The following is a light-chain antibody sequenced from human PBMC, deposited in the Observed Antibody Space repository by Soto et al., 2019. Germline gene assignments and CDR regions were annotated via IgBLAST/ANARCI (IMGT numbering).Light chain of an antibody. Sequence: SYELTQPPSVSVSPGQTASITCSGDKLGDKYVCWYQQKPGQSPVVVIYQDNKRPSGIPERFSGSNSGNTATLTISGTQAMDEADYYCQAWDSSTYVFGTGTKLTVL. J-gene: IGLJ1*01. CDR1: KLGDKY. CDR2: QDN. V-gene: IGLV3-1*01. CDR3: QAWDSSTYV.